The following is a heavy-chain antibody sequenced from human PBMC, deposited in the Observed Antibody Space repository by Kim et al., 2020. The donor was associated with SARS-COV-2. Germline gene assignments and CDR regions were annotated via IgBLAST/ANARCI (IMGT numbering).Heavy chain of an antibody. D-gene: IGHD2-2*01. CDR3: AKKYTRSYYYYFGMDV. Sequence: DSVGCRFTIPRDNAKNTLYLQMSSLRADDTAVYYCAKKYTRSYYYYFGMDVWGQGTTVTVSS. J-gene: IGHJ6*02. V-gene: IGHV3-23*01.